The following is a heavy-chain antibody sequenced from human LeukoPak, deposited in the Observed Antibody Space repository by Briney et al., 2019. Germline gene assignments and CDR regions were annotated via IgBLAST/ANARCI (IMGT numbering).Heavy chain of an antibody. D-gene: IGHD3-22*01. V-gene: IGHV4-39*07. CDR3: ARVDSSGYYYGLDRSAYMDV. Sequence: SKTLSLTCTVSGGSISSSSYYWGWIRQPPGKGLEWIGSIYYSGSTYYNPSLKSRVTISVDTSKNQFSLKLSSVTAADTAVYYCARVDSSGYYYGLDRSAYMDVWGKGTTVTVSS. CDR2: IYYSGST. CDR1: GGSISSSSYY. J-gene: IGHJ6*03.